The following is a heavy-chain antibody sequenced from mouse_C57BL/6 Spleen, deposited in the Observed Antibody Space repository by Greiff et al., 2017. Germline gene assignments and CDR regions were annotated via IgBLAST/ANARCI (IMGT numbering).Heavy chain of an antibody. J-gene: IGHJ2*01. D-gene: IGHD1-1*01. Sequence: QVQLQQPGAELVKPGASVKMSCKASGYTFTSYWITWVKQRPGQGLEWIGDIYPGSGSTNYNEKFKSKGTLTVDTSSSTAYMQLSSLTSEDSAVYYCARRYYGSSHYFDYWGQGTTLTVSS. V-gene: IGHV1-55*01. CDR1: GYTFTSYW. CDR2: IYPGSGST. CDR3: ARRYYGSSHYFDY.